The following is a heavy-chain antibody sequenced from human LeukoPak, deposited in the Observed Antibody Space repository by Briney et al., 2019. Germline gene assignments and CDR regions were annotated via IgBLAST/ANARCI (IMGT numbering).Heavy chain of an antibody. CDR1: GFTFSSYS. J-gene: IGHJ4*02. D-gene: IGHD3-9*01. V-gene: IGHV3-21*01. Sequence: PGGSLRLSCAASGFTFSSYSMNWVRQAPGKGLEWVSSISSSSSYIYYADSVKGRFTISRDNAKNSLYLQMNSLRAEDTAVYYCARGDFDWLLSPLDYWGQGTLVTVSS. CDR2: ISSSSSYI. CDR3: ARGDFDWLLSPLDY.